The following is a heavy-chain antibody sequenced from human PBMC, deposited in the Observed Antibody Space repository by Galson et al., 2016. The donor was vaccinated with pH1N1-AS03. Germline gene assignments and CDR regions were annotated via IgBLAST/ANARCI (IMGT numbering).Heavy chain of an antibody. CDR3: TRAIALADSI. V-gene: IGHV3-7*03. D-gene: IGHD6-19*01. CDR1: GFTLSSYW. Sequence: LRLSCAASGFTLSSYWMSWVRQAPGKGLEWVANIEQDGSDKYYVDSVKGRFTISRDNAKNSLYLQMNNLRAEDTAVYYCTRAIALADSIWGQGTLVTVSS. CDR2: IEQDGSDK. J-gene: IGHJ4*02.